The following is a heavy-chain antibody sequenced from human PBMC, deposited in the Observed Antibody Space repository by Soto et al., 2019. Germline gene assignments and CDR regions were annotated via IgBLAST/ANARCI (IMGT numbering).Heavy chain of an antibody. Sequence: GGSLRLSCAASGFTFSRYSMNWVRHAPGKGLEWVSHISGSSSTIYYTDSVKGRFTVSRDNAKNSLYLQMNSLRDEDTAVYFCAKTSLRVYYYGMDVWGQGTTVTVSS. CDR2: ISGSSSTI. V-gene: IGHV3-48*02. CDR3: AKTSLRVYYYGMDV. CDR1: GFTFSRYS. J-gene: IGHJ6*02.